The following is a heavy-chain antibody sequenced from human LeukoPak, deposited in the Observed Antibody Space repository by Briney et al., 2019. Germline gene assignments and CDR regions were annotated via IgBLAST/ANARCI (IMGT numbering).Heavy chain of an antibody. J-gene: IGHJ5*02. Sequence: PAETLSLTCTVSGGSISIYYWNWIRQPPGKGLEWIGYIYNSGSSTIYNPSLKSRVTISVDTSKNQFSLRLSSVTAADTAVYYCARGGRDFWSGYSLVGGWFDPWGQGTLVTVSS. CDR3: ARGGRDFWSGYSLVGGWFDP. D-gene: IGHD3-3*01. CDR2: IYNSGSST. CDR1: GGSISIYY. V-gene: IGHV4-59*01.